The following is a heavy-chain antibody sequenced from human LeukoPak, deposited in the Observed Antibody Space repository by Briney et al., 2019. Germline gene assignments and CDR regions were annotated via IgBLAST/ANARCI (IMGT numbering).Heavy chain of an antibody. V-gene: IGHV4-59*01. CDR3: ARGAAAGIYSWFDP. J-gene: IGHJ5*02. CDR2: IYYSGST. CDR1: GGSISSYY. Sequence: PSETLSLTCTVSGGSISSYYWSWIRQPPGKGLEWIGYIYYSGSTNYYPSLKSRVTISVDTSKNQFSLKLSSVTAADTAVYYCARGAAAGIYSWFDPWGQGTLVTVSS. D-gene: IGHD6-13*01.